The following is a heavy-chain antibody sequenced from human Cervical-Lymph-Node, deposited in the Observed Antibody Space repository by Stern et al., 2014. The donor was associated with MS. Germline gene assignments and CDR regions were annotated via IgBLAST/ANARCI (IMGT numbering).Heavy chain of an antibody. Sequence: VQLVESGPGLVKPSETLSLTCTVSGASVTSHTYYWSWIRKPPGKELEWIGDISNSGSTDYNPSLQSRVTVSVDTSKNQFSLKLTSVTAADTAVYYCARDGVRGSNAFDIWGQGTVVTVSS. CDR1: GASVTSHTYY. V-gene: IGHV4-61*01. CDR2: ISNSGST. J-gene: IGHJ3*02. D-gene: IGHD1-1*01. CDR3: ARDGVRGSNAFDI.